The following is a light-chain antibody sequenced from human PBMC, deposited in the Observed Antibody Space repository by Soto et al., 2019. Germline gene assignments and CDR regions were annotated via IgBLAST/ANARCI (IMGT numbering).Light chain of an antibody. V-gene: IGKV1-39*01. J-gene: IGKJ1*01. CDR3: QQCYSSPRT. CDR2: AAS. Sequence: TQSPATLSLSPGERATLSCRASQSVSSYLAWYQQKPGKAPTLLIYAASSLQSGVPSRFSGGGSGTDFTLTINTLQPEDFATYFCQQCYSSPRTFGQGTKVEIK. CDR1: QSVSSY.